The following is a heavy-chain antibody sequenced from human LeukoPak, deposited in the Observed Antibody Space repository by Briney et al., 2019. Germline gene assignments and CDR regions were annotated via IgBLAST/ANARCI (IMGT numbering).Heavy chain of an antibody. CDR2: ISGSGGST. J-gene: IGHJ4*02. D-gene: IGHD6-19*01. V-gene: IGHV3-23*01. CDR1: RFTFSSYA. CDR3: AKDSSGWYGDEWGDY. Sequence: GGSLRPSCAASRFTFSSYAMSWVRQAPGKGLEWVSAISGSGGSTYYADSVKGRFTISRDNSKNTLYLQMNSLRAEDTAVYYCAKDSSGWYGDEWGDYWGQGTLVTVSS.